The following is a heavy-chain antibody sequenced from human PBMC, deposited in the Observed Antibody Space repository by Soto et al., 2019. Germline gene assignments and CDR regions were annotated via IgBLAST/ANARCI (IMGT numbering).Heavy chain of an antibody. CDR1: GGSISSGGYY. Sequence: QVQLQESGPGLVKPSQTLSLTCTVSGGSISSGGYYWSWIRQHPGKGLEWIGYIYYSGSTYYNPSLKRRVTISVDTSKTQFSLKLSSVTAADTAVYYCARDEFRLNTSTSSILYGMDVWGQGTTVTVSS. D-gene: IGHD3-10*01. V-gene: IGHV4-31*03. CDR2: IYYSGST. CDR3: ARDEFRLNTSTSSILYGMDV. J-gene: IGHJ6*02.